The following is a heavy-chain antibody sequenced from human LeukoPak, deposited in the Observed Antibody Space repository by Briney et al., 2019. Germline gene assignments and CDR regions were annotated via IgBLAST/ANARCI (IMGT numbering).Heavy chain of an antibody. D-gene: IGHD2-15*01. Sequence: ASVKVSCKASGYTSTSYGITWVRQAPGQGLEWVGWITTYNGNTYYAQNFQGRVTMTADTSTSTAYMEVRSLRSDDTAVYYCARLSPPIASFCSGGTCYSGGFDPWGQGTLVTVPS. CDR2: ITTYNGNT. J-gene: IGHJ5*02. V-gene: IGHV1-18*01. CDR3: ARLSPPIASFCSGGTCYSGGFDP. CDR1: GYTSTSYG.